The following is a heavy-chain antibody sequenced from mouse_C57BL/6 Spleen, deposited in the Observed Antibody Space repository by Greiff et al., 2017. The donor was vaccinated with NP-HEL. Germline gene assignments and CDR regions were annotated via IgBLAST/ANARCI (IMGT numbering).Heavy chain of an antibody. CDR3: TTHYDYVPFAY. CDR1: GFNIKDDY. Sequence: VQLQQSGAELVRPGASVKLSCTASGFNIKDDYMHWVKQRPEQGLEWIGWIDPENGDTEYASKFQGKATITADTSSNTAYLQLSSLTSEDTAVYYCTTHYDYVPFAYWGQGTLVTGSA. CDR2: IDPENGDT. D-gene: IGHD2-4*01. J-gene: IGHJ3*01. V-gene: IGHV14-4*01.